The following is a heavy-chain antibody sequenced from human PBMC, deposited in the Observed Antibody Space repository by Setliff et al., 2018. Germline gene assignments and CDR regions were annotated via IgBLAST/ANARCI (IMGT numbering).Heavy chain of an antibody. V-gene: IGHV4-61*02. J-gene: IGHJ5*02. CDR2: IYTGGST. CDR3: ARGRGLEWLPESWFDP. D-gene: IGHD3-3*01. Sequence: SETLSLTCSVSGDPINSGTYYWSWFRQSAGKGLEWIGRIYTGGSTNYNPSLKSRVTISLDTSKNHFSLTLTSVTAADTAVYYCARGRGLEWLPESWFDPWGQGTLVTVSS. CDR1: GDPINSGTYY.